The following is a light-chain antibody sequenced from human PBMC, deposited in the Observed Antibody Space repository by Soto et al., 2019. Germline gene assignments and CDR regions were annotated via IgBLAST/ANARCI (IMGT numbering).Light chain of an antibody. CDR1: QTISTW. CDR3: QQANCFPLH. CDR2: DAS. J-gene: IGKJ4*01. V-gene: IGKV1-12*01. Sequence: DIQMTQSHSTLSASVGDRVTITCRASQTISTWLAWYQQKPGKAHEXLIYDASTLESGVPSRFSGSGSGTAGTITISSLQPEDCQTYYCQQANCFPLHFGGGTKVDI.